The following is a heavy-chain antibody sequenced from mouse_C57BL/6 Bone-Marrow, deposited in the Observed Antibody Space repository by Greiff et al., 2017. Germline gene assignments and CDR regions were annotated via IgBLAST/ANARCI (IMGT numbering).Heavy chain of an antibody. CDR1: GYAFTNYL. V-gene: IGHV1-54*01. CDR3: ARQLRIYDFDY. D-gene: IGHD3-2*02. J-gene: IGHJ2*01. CDR2: INPGSGGT. Sequence: QVQLQQSGAELVRPGTSVKVSCKASGYAFTNYLIEWVKQRPGQGLEWIGVINPGSGGTKYNEKFKGKATLTADKSSSTAYMQLSSLTSEDSAVYFCARQLRIYDFDYWGQGTTLTVSS.